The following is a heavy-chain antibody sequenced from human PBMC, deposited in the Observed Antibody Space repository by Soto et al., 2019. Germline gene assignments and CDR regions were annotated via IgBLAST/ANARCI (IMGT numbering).Heavy chain of an antibody. Sequence: PSETLSLTCTVSGGSIKNYFWSWIRQSPGKGLEWMGYVYSTGSTHYNPSLKSRLTMSVDTSKSHFSLRLTSVTTADTAVYYCAKDFSTGHTYGIDYYYSYGMDVWGQGTTVTVSS. D-gene: IGHD5-18*01. CDR2: VYSTGST. CDR3: AKDFSTGHTYGIDYYYSYGMDV. V-gene: IGHV4-59*01. CDR1: GGSIKNYF. J-gene: IGHJ6*02.